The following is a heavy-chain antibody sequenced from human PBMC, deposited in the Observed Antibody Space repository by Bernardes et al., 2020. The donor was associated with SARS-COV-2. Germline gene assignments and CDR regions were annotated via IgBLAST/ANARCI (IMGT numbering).Heavy chain of an antibody. CDR2: IKSDETDDSSA. D-gene: IGHD6-13*01. Sequence: GGSLRLSCAASGFTLRSYWMNWVRQAPGKGLVWVSRIKSDETDDSSAAYADSVRGRFTISRDNAKNTLYLQMNSLRVGDTAVYYCVRENGMGVWYPIQFDYWGQGTLVTVSS. CDR1: GFTLRSYW. J-gene: IGHJ4*02. CDR3: VRENGMGVWYPIQFDY. V-gene: IGHV3-74*03.